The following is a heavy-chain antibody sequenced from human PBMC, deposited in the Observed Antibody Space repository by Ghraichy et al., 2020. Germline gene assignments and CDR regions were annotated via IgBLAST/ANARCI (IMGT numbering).Heavy chain of an antibody. CDR1: GGSMSSYY. CDR3: ARSAYDFWNGSLDP. Sequence: SQTLSLTCTVSGGSMSSYYWSWIRQPPGKGLEWIGYIYYTGNTNYNPSLKSRVTISIDTSKNQLSLNLNSVTVADTAVYYCARSAYDFWNGSLDPWGQGTLVTVSS. D-gene: IGHD3-3*01. V-gene: IGHV4-59*01. CDR2: IYYTGNT. J-gene: IGHJ5*02.